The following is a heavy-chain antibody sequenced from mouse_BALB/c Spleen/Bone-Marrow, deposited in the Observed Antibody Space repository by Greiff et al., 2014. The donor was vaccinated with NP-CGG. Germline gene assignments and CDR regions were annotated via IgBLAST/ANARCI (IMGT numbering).Heavy chain of an antibody. CDR1: GYTFTSYL. Sequence: VQLQQSGAELVKPGASVKLSCKASGYTFTSYLMHWVKLRPGQGFEWIGEINPNNGGSNYNEKFKRKATLTVDKSSSTAYMQLNSLTSEDSAVYYCTRLFYGSSDYAMDNWGQGTSVTVSS. CDR2: INPNNGGS. J-gene: IGHJ4*01. V-gene: IGHV1S81*02. CDR3: TRLFYGSSDYAMDN. D-gene: IGHD1-1*01.